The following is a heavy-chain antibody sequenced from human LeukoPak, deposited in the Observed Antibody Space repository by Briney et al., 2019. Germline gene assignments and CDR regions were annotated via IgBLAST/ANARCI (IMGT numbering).Heavy chain of an antibody. Sequence: SETLSLTCTVSGGSISSNYWSWIRQPAGKGLEWIGRIYISGSTNYNPSLKSRVTISVDTSKNQFSLKLSSVTAADTAVYYCARNVGTGYCSSTSCQRLAFDIWGQGTMVTVSS. D-gene: IGHD2-2*01. CDR1: GGSISSNY. CDR2: IYISGST. J-gene: IGHJ3*02. CDR3: ARNVGTGYCSSTSCQRLAFDI. V-gene: IGHV4-4*07.